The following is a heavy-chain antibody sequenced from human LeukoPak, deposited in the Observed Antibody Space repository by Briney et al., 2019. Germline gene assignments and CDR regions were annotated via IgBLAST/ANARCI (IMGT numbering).Heavy chain of an antibody. V-gene: IGHV1-69*04. J-gene: IGHJ6*02. D-gene: IGHD4-17*01. CDR1: GGTFSSYA. CDR3: ARGPTVTTLGYGLDV. CDR2: IIPILGIA. Sequence: SVKVSCKASGGTFSSYAISWLRQAPGQGLEWMGRIIPILGIANYAQKFQGRVTITADKSTSTAYMELSSLRSEDTAVYYCARGPTVTTLGYGLDVWGQGTTVTVSS.